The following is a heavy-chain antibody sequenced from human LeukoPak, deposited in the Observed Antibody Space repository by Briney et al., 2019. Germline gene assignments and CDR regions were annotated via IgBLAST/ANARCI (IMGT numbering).Heavy chain of an antibody. J-gene: IGHJ4*02. Sequence: GESLKISCKGSGYMFTHYWIAWVRQMPGKGLEWMGIIYPADSDTRYSPSFQGQVTISADKSIGTAYLQWSSLKASDTAMYYCARGDTTMVPGYFDYWGQGTLVTVSS. V-gene: IGHV5-51*01. CDR3: ARGDTTMVPGYFDY. D-gene: IGHD5-18*01. CDR2: IYPADSDT. CDR1: GYMFTHYW.